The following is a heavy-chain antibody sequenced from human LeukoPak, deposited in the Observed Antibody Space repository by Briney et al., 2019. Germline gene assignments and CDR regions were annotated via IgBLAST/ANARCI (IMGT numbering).Heavy chain of an antibody. CDR3: ARGEAAAGTEGAFDI. CDR2: IHPSGGST. Sequence: ASVKVSCKASGYTFTSYYMHWVRQAPGQGGEWRGIIHPSGGSTSYAQKFQGRVTMTRDTSTSTVYMELSSLRSEDTAVYYCARGEAAAGTEGAFDIWGQGTMVTVSS. V-gene: IGHV1-46*01. CDR1: GYTFTSYY. D-gene: IGHD6-13*01. J-gene: IGHJ3*02.